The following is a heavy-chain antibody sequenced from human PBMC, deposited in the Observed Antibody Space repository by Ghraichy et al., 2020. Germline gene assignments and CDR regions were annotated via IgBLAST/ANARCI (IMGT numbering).Heavy chain of an antibody. J-gene: IGHJ3*02. D-gene: IGHD2-21*01. Sequence: GGSLRLSCAASGFTFSTYTMNWVRQAPGKGLEWLSYISRDGADSYYADSVKGRFTLSRDNGKNSLYLQMNSLRDEDTAVYYCVRDLLWAFDIWGQGTMVTVSS. CDR1: GFTFSTYT. CDR3: VRDLLWAFDI. V-gene: IGHV3-48*02. CDR2: ISRDGADS.